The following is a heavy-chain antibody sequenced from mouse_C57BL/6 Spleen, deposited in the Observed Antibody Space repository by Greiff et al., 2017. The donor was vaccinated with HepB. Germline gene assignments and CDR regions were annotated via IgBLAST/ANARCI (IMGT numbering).Heavy chain of an antibody. D-gene: IGHD1-1*01. V-gene: IGHV5-4*03. CDR2: ISDGGSYT. Sequence: EVKVEESGGGLVKPGGSLKLSCAASGFTFSSYAMSWVRQTPEQRLEWVATISDGGSYTYYPDNVKGRLTISRDNAKNNLHLQMSHLKSEDTAMYDYARVYMTTVVATKGAMDYWGQGTAVTVSS. CDR1: GFTFSSYA. J-gene: IGHJ4*01. CDR3: ARVYMTTVVATKGAMDY.